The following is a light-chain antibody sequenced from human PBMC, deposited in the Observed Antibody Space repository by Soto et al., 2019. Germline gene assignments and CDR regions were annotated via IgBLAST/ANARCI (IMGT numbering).Light chain of an antibody. CDR1: XSVXXXX. CDR3: QQYGSSPT. CDR2: GAS. V-gene: IGKV3-20*01. J-gene: IGKJ4*01. Sequence: EIVLTQSPDTLSLSPGERATLSCRASXSVXXXXFSWYQQKPGQAPRLLIYGASRRATGIPDRFSGSGSGTDSTLTISRLEPEDFAVYYCQQYGSSPTFGGGTKVEIK.